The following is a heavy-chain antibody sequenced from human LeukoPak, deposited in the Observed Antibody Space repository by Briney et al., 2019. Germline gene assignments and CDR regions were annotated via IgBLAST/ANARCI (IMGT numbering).Heavy chain of an antibody. Sequence: HPGGSLRLSCAASGFTFSSYGMHWVRQAPGKGLEWVAFIRYDGSNKYYADSVKGRFTISRDNSKNTLYLQMNSLRAEDTAVYYCAKGSKEVLFTRDHYMDVWGKGTTVTISS. CDR1: GFTFSSYG. CDR3: AKGSKEVLFTRDHYMDV. CDR2: IRYDGSNK. V-gene: IGHV3-30*02. D-gene: IGHD3-3*01. J-gene: IGHJ6*03.